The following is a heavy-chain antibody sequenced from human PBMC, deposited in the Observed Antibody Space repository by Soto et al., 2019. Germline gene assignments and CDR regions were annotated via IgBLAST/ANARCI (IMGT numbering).Heavy chain of an antibody. CDR1: GFTVSSNY. J-gene: IGHJ6*02. CDR2: IYSGGST. Sequence: GGSLRLSCAASGFTVSSNYMSWVRQAPGKGLEWVSVIYSGGSTYYADSVKGRFTISRDNSKNTLYLQMNSLRAEDTAVYYCARDSLDGLRGYYYGMDVWGQGTTVTVSS. CDR3: ARDSLDGLRGYYYGMDV. V-gene: IGHV3-53*01. D-gene: IGHD3-16*01.